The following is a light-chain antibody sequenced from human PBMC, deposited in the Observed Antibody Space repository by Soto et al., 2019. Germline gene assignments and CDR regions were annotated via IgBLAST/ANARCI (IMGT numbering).Light chain of an antibody. Sequence: QSVLTQPPSASGAPGQRVTISCSGSSSNIGPNYVYWYQQFPGTAPKLLIYSNNRRPSGVPDRFSGSKSGTSASLAISGLRSDDEADYYCAAWDDSLSGRVFGGGTKLTVL. CDR3: AAWDDSLSGRV. J-gene: IGLJ3*02. CDR2: SNN. V-gene: IGLV1-47*02. CDR1: SSNIGPNY.